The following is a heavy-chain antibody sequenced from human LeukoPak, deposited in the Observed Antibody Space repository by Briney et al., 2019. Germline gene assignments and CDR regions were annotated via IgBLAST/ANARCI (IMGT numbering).Heavy chain of an antibody. V-gene: IGHV3-30*18. Sequence: GGSLRLSCAASGLMFSSYGMHWVRQAPGKGLEWVGVISHEGSNKYYADSVKGRFTISRDNVENSLFLQMNYLSADDTGIYYCAKNAWGSSGWNGWLDPWGQGTLVTVS. CDR2: ISHEGSNK. J-gene: IGHJ5*02. CDR1: GLMFSSYG. CDR3: AKNAWGSSGWNGWLDP. D-gene: IGHD6-19*01.